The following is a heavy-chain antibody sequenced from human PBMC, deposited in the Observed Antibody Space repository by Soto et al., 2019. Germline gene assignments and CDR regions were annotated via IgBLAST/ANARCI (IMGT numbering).Heavy chain of an antibody. J-gene: IGHJ4*02. CDR3: AKRGPYCFDF. V-gene: IGHV3-7*02. CDR1: GFIFSNYW. Sequence: EMQLVESGGDLVQPGGSLRLSCVTSGFIFSNYWMAWVRQAPGKGLEWVANISPDGRAIYNVDSVKGRSTVSRDNAKSSLSLQMNSLRAEDTAVYYCAKRGPYCFDFWGQGTLVTISS. CDR2: ISPDGRAI.